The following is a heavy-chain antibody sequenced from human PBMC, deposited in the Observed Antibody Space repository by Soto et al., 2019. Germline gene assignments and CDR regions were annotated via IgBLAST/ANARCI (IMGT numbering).Heavy chain of an antibody. CDR2: ISAYNGNT. Sequence: QVQLVQSGAEVKKPGASVKVSCKASGYTFANYGISWVRRAPGQGLEWMAWISAYNGNTNHAQKPQGTVTLTTDTSTSTAYFELSSLRSDDTAVYYCARDDRTAGHGSYAYFDYWGQGTLVTVSS. CDR3: ARDDRTAGHGSYAYFDY. D-gene: IGHD6-25*01. J-gene: IGHJ4*02. V-gene: IGHV1-18*01. CDR1: GYTFANYG.